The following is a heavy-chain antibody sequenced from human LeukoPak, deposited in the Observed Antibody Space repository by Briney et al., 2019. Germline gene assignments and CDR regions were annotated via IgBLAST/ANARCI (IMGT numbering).Heavy chain of an antibody. CDR3: AIGYGSGSYYNHYFDH. J-gene: IGHJ4*02. D-gene: IGHD3-10*01. V-gene: IGHV4-34*01. CDR2: INHSGST. CDR1: GGSFSGYY. Sequence: SETLSLTCAVYGGSFSGYYWSWIRQPPGKGLEWIGEINHSGSTNYNPSLKSRVTISVDTSKNQFSLKLSSVTAADTAVYYCAIGYGSGSYYNHYFDHRGQGTLVTVSS.